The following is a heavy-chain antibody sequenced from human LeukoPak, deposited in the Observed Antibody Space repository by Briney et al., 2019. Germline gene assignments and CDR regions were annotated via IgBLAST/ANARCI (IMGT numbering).Heavy chain of an antibody. J-gene: IGHJ4*02. Sequence: GGSLRLSCAASGFTFSSSAMSWVRQVPGKGLEWVSGISSSGGSTNYADSVRGRFTISRDNSKNTLYLQMNSLRAEDTALYYCARVVYDFWSAYDYWGQGNLVTVSS. CDR2: ISSSGGST. CDR1: GFTFSSSA. D-gene: IGHD3-3*01. CDR3: ARVVYDFWSAYDY. V-gene: IGHV3-23*01.